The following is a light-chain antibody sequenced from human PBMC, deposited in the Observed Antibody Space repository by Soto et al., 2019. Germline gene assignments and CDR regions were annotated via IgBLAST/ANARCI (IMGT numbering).Light chain of an antibody. V-gene: IGKV1-6*01. CDR1: QGIRSD. Sequence: AIPMTQSPSSLSASVGDRVTITCRASQGIRSDLGWFQQKPGKAPKILIYAASSLQRGVPSRFSGSGSGTDFNLTITSLQPEDFATYYCLQDSNYPRTFGGGTKVEIK. CDR2: AAS. CDR3: LQDSNYPRT. J-gene: IGKJ4*01.